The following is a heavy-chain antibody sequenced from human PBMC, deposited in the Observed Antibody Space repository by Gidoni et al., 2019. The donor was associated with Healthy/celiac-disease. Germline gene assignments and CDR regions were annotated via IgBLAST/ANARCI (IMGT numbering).Heavy chain of an antibody. Sequence: EVQLLESGGGLVQPGGSLRLSCAASGFTFSSYAMSWVRQAPGKGLEWVSAISGSGGSTYYADSVKGRFTISRDNSKNTLYLQMNSLRAEDTAVYYCAKVAHYYDSSGYYEGWFDPWGQGTLVTVSS. CDR1: GFTFSSYA. CDR3: AKVAHYYDSSGYYEGWFDP. J-gene: IGHJ5*02. V-gene: IGHV3-23*01. D-gene: IGHD3-22*01. CDR2: ISGSGGST.